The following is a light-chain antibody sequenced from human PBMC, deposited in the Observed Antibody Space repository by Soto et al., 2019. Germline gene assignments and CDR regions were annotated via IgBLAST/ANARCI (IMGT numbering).Light chain of an antibody. CDR1: SSDVGGYNY. Sequence: QSALTQPASVSGSPGQSITISRTGTSSDVGGYNYVSWYQQHPGKAPKLMIYDVSNRPSGVSNRFSGSKSGNTASLTISGLQAEDEADYYCSSFTSSSPYVFGTGTKVPVL. V-gene: IGLV2-14*01. J-gene: IGLJ1*01. CDR2: DVS. CDR3: SSFTSSSPYV.